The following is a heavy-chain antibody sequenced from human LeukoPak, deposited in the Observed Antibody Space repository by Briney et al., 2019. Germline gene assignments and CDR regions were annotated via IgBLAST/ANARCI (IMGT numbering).Heavy chain of an antibody. CDR1: GYSISSGYY. CDR3: ARRIVGATVDY. CDR2: INHSGST. Sequence: PSETLSLTCAVSGYSISSGYYWSWIRQPPGKGLGWIGEINHSGSTNYNPSLKSRVTISVDTSKNQFSLKLSSVTAADTAVYYCARRIVGATVDYWGQGTLVTVSS. J-gene: IGHJ4*02. V-gene: IGHV4-34*01. D-gene: IGHD1-26*01.